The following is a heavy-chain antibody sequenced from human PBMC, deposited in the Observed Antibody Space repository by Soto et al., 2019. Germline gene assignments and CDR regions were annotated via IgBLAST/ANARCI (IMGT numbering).Heavy chain of an antibody. D-gene: IGHD6-13*01. CDR1: GGTFSSYA. Sequence: QVQLVQSGAEVKKPGSSVKVSCKASGGTFSSYAIRWVRQAPGQGLEWMGGIIPIFGTANYAQKFQGRVTISADESTSTAYMELSSLRSEDTAVYYCASRLGYSSSWYYGMDVWGQGTTVTVSS. CDR3: ASRLGYSSSWYYGMDV. V-gene: IGHV1-69*01. J-gene: IGHJ6*02. CDR2: IIPIFGTA.